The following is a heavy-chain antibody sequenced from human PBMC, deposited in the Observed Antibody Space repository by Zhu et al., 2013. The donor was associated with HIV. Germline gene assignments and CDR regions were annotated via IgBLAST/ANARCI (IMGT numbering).Heavy chain of an antibody. CDR3: AKVAGAYIVGKFYFQS. Sequence: QVQLVQSGAEVRKPGASVRLSCKVSGYTLTELSMHWVRQAPGRGLEWVGGFDIEQGETIYAQKFQDRVTLTEDTSTDTAYMELSHVQSEDTAVYYCAKVAGAYIVGKFYFQSWGQGTLVSVSS. J-gene: IGHJ4*02. CDR2: FDIEQGET. D-gene: IGHD1-26*01. CDR1: GYTLTELS. V-gene: IGHV1-24*01.